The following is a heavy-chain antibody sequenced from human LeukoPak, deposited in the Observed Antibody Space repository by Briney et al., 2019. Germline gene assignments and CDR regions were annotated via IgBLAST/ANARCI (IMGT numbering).Heavy chain of an antibody. CDR1: GGSISSSSYY. D-gene: IGHD1-1*01. Sequence: ASETLSLTCTVSGGSISSSSYYWGWIRQPPGKGLEWIGSIYYSGSTYYNPSLKSRVTLSTDTIKNHFSLNLTSVTAADTAVYFCAMHAMQNDMIINYWGQGELVIVSA. V-gene: IGHV4-39*02. CDR3: AMHAMQNDMIINY. J-gene: IGHJ4*02. CDR2: IYYSGST.